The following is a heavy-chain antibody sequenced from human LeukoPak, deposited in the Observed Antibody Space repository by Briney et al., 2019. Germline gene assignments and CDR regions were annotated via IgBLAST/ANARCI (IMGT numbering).Heavy chain of an antibody. CDR3: AKVRHWDWFDP. CDR1: GYTFTSYY. CDR2: INPSGGST. Sequence: ASVKVSCKASGYTFTSYYMHWVRQAPGQGLEWMGIINPSGGSTSYAQKFQGRVTMTRDTSTSTVYMELSSLRSEDTAIYYCAKVRHWDWFDPWGQGTLVTVSS. V-gene: IGHV1-46*01. D-gene: IGHD3-16*01. J-gene: IGHJ5*02.